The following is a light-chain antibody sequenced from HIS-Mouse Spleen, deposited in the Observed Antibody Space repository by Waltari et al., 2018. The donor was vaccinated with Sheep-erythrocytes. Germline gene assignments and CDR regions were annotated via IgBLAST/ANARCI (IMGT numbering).Light chain of an antibody. CDR3: QQFNNYPRT. CDR2: DAS. J-gene: IGKJ1*01. Sequence: AIQLTQSPSSLSASVGDRVTITCRASQGISSALAWYQQKPGIAPKLLIYDASSLESGVPSRFSGSGSGTDFTLTISSLQPEDFATYYCQQFNNYPRTFGQGTKVEIK. V-gene: IGKV1D-13*01. CDR1: QGISSA.